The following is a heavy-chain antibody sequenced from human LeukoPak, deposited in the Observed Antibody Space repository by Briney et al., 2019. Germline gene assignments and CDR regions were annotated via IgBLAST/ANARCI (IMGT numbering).Heavy chain of an antibody. CDR1: GGSFSNYY. V-gene: IGHV4-59*01. CDR2: IYYSGST. J-gene: IGHJ5*02. Sequence: SETLSLTCAVYGGSFSNYYWSWIRQPPGKGLEWIGYIYYSGSTNYNPSLKSRVTISVDTSKNQFSLKLSSVTAADTAVYYCAREGSATLAFDPWGQGTLVTVSS. D-gene: IGHD3-3*02. CDR3: AREGSATLAFDP.